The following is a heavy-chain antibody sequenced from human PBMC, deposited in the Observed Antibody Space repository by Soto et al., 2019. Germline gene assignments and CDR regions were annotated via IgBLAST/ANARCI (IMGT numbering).Heavy chain of an antibody. J-gene: IGHJ4*02. Sequence: VQLLQSGAEVKKPGASVKVSCKTSGFTFTSYDINWVRQAPGQGLEWLGWVNPNSGNTDYAQKVQGRVTMTRNTSITTAYMELSRLRSEDTAVYYCARVPFVNFGDSVPFDYWGQGTLVTVSS. D-gene: IGHD4-17*01. CDR2: VNPNSGNT. CDR1: GFTFTSYD. CDR3: ARVPFVNFGDSVPFDY. V-gene: IGHV1-8*01.